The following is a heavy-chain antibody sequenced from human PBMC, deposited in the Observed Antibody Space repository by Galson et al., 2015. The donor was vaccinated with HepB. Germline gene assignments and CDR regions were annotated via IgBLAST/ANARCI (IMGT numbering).Heavy chain of an antibody. D-gene: IGHD3-10*01. V-gene: IGHV3-23*01. CDR2: ITRSGGGT. CDR3: VTLDQGTLVRGTAFDY. CDR1: GFTYSNYA. J-gene: IGHJ4*02. Sequence: SLRLSCAVSGFTYSNYAMSWVRQAPGKRLEWVSSITRSGGGTYYADSAKGHFTISRDNSKNTLYLQMISLRAEDTAVYFCVTLDQGTLVRGTAFDYWGQGTLVTVSS.